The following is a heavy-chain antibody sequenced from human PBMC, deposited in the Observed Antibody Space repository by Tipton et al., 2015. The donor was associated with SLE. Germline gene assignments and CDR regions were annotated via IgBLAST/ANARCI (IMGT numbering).Heavy chain of an antibody. D-gene: IGHD3-16*01. CDR3: ARESRNYGAFDI. CDR1: GGSISTSSHY. Sequence: TLSLTCSVSGGSISTSSHYWGWIRQPPGKGLEWIGSISYSGTTYYNPSLKSRVTISVDTSNNQFSLKLTSVTAADTAVYYCARESRNYGAFDIWGPGTMVSVSS. J-gene: IGHJ3*02. CDR2: ISYSGTT. V-gene: IGHV4-39*07.